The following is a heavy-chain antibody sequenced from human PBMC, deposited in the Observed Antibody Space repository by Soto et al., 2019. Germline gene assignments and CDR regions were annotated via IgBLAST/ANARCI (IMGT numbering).Heavy chain of an antibody. CDR3: ARTATHGSSWYFWFDP. J-gene: IGHJ5*02. Sequence: QMQLVQSGAEVRMPGSSVKVSCKASGGTFSTYSINWVRQAPGQGLEWMGGIIPLFGTTNYAQKFKGRVTITADESTRTAYMELSSLRAEDAAVYYCARTATHGSSWYFWFDPWGQGTLVTVSS. CDR2: IIPLFGTT. CDR1: GGTFSTYS. V-gene: IGHV1-69*01. D-gene: IGHD6-13*01.